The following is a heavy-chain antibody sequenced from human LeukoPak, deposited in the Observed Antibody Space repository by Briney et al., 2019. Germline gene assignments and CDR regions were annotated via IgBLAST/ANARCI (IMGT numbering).Heavy chain of an antibody. CDR2: VYFSGNT. Sequence: PSETLSLTCAVYGGSFSGYYWSWIRQPPGKGLEWIGYVYFSGNTNYNPSLKNRVTISIDTSKNQFSLKLTSVTAADTAVYYCASGLWIRGSYYVDHWGQGTLLTVSS. V-gene: IGHV4-59*01. CDR3: ASGLWIRGSYYVDH. CDR1: GGSFSGYY. J-gene: IGHJ4*02. D-gene: IGHD1-26*01.